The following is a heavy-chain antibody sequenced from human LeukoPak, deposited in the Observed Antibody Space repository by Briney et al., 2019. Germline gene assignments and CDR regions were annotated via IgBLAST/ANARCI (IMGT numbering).Heavy chain of an antibody. D-gene: IGHD3-16*02. CDR3: AGSKRSFGGVIVSFDY. Sequence: SETLSLTCTVSGGSISSYYWSWIRQPPGKGLEWIGYIYYSGSTNYNPSLKSRVTISVDTSKNQFPLKLSSVTAADTAVYYCAGSKRSFGGVIVSFDYWGQGTLVTVSS. V-gene: IGHV4-59*08. CDR2: IYYSGST. J-gene: IGHJ4*02. CDR1: GGSISSYY.